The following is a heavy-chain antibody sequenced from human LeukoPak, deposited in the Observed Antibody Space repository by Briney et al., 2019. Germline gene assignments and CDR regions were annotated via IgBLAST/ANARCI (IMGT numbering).Heavy chain of an antibody. Sequence: PSETLSLTCTVSGGSISNYYWSWIRQPAGKGLEWIGYIYYSGSTNYNPSLKSRVTISVETSKNEFSLKLRSVTAADTAVYYCARVTGYRIEDYFDYWGQGTLVTVSS. CDR1: GGSISNYY. J-gene: IGHJ4*02. CDR2: IYYSGST. D-gene: IGHD6-13*01. CDR3: ARVTGYRIEDYFDY. V-gene: IGHV4-59*01.